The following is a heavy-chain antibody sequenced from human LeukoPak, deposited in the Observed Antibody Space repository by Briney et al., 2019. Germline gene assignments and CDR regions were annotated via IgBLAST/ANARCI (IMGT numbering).Heavy chain of an antibody. D-gene: IGHD3-9*01. CDR3: ARGLVLRYSDWFDY. V-gene: IGHV4-34*01. CDR2: INHSGST. CDR1: GGSFSGYY. J-gene: IGHJ4*02. Sequence: SETLSLTCAVYGGSFSGYYWSWIRQPPGKGLEWIGEINHSGSTNYNPSLKSRVTISVDTSKNQFSLKLSSVTAADTAVYYCARGLVLRYSDWFDYWGQGTLVTVSS.